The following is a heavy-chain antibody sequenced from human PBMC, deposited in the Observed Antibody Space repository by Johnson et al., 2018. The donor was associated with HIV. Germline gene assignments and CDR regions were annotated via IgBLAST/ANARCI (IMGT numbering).Heavy chain of an antibody. D-gene: IGHD6-13*01. J-gene: IGHJ3*02. V-gene: IGHV3-30-3*01. CDR1: GFTFSSYA. CDR3: AREATYSSSWYHDVFDI. CDR2: ISYDGSNK. Sequence: QEQLVESGGGVVQPGRSLRLSCAASGFTFSSYAMHWVRQAPGKGLEWVAVISYDGSNKYYADSVNGRFTISRDTSKNTLDLQMNSLRAEDTAVYYCAREATYSSSWYHDVFDIWGQGTMVTVSS.